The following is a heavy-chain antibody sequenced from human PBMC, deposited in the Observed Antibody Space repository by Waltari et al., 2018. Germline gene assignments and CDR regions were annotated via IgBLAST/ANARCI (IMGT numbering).Heavy chain of an antibody. V-gene: IGHV3-23*01. Sequence: EVQLLESGGGLVQPGGSLRLSCAASGFTFSSYAMRWVRQAPGKGLEWVSAISGSGGSTYYADSVKGRFTISRDNSKNTLYLQMNSLRAEDTAVYYCAKVTNVLRFLEWLPQVLDYWGQGTLVTVSS. CDR3: AKVTNVLRFLEWLPQVLDY. D-gene: IGHD3-3*01. CDR2: ISGSGGST. CDR1: GFTFSSYA. J-gene: IGHJ4*02.